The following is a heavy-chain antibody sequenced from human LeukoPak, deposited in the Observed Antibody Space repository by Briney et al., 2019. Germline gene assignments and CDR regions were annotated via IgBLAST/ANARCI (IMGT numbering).Heavy chain of an antibody. Sequence: ASVKVSCKASGYTFTGYYIHWVRQAPGQGLEWMGWINPNSGGTNYAQKFQGRVTMTRDTSISTAYMELSRLRSDDTAVYYCARSDIYDILTGYSPLGYWGQGTLVTVSS. J-gene: IGHJ4*02. V-gene: IGHV1-2*02. D-gene: IGHD3-9*01. CDR2: INPNSGGT. CDR1: GYTFTGYY. CDR3: ARSDIYDILTGYSPLGY.